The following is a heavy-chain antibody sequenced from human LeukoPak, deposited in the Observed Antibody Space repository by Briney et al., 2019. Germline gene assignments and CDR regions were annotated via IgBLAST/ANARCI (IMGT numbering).Heavy chain of an antibody. CDR2: ISSSGSTI. J-gene: IGHJ5*02. Sequence: GGSLRLSCAASGFTFSDYYMSWIRQAPGKVLEWVSYISSSGSTIYYADSVKGRFTISRDNAKNSLYLQMNSLRAEDTAVYYCARDPYNYYYGSGSYPNGDGWFDPWGQGTLVTVSS. CDR3: ARDPYNYYYGSGSYPNGDGWFDP. CDR1: GFTFSDYY. D-gene: IGHD3-10*01. V-gene: IGHV3-11*01.